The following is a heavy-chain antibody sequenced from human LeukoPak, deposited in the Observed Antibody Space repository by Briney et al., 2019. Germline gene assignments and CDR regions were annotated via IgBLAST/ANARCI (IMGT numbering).Heavy chain of an antibody. Sequence: SVKVSCKASGYTFTSYGISWVRQAPGQGLEWMGGIIPIFGTANYAQKFQGRVTITADESTSTAYMELSSLRSEDTAVYYCASYSSSWYGGVYWGQGTLVTVSS. J-gene: IGHJ4*02. D-gene: IGHD6-13*01. V-gene: IGHV1-69*13. CDR2: IIPIFGTA. CDR1: GYTFTSYG. CDR3: ASYSSSWYGGVY.